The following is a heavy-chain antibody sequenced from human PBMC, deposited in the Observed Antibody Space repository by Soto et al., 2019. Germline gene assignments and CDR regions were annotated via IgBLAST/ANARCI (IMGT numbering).Heavy chain of an antibody. CDR1: GDSVSSDSYY. CDR2: FCYSGST. CDR3: ARDDRSGTYYVY. J-gene: IGHJ4*02. Sequence: SETLSLICSVSGDSVSSDSYYWSWIRQPPGKGLEWLGYFCYSGSTNYNPSLKSRLTISADTSNNQFSMKLTSVTAADTAVYFCARDDRSGTYYVYWGQGALVTVSS. D-gene: IGHD1-26*01. V-gene: IGHV4-61*01.